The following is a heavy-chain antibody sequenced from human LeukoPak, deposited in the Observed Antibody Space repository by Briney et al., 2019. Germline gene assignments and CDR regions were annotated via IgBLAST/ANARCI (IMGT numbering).Heavy chain of an antibody. D-gene: IGHD2-8*01. CDR2: LHCSGSP. Sequence: ASETLSLTCTVSGGSISSNSYYWGWIRQPPGKGLEWIGNLHCSGSPYYNPSLKRRVTISVDTSKNQFSLKLSSVTAADTAVYYCARRVSGVAWYFDLWGRGTLVTVSS. CDR1: GGSISSNSYY. CDR3: ARRVSGVAWYFDL. V-gene: IGHV4-39*01. J-gene: IGHJ2*01.